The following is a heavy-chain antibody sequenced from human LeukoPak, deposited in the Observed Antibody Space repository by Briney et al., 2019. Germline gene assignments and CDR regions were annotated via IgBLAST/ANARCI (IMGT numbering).Heavy chain of an antibody. D-gene: IGHD3-22*01. CDR3: ARRGDSSGSSLAAFDI. Sequence: PSETLSLTCTVSGGSISSSSYYWGWIRQPPGKGLEWIGSIYYSGSTYYNPSLKSRVTISVDTSKNQFSLKLSSVTAADTAVYYCARRGDSSGSSLAAFDIWGQGTMVTVSS. CDR2: IYYSGST. CDR1: GGSISSSSYY. J-gene: IGHJ3*02. V-gene: IGHV4-39*01.